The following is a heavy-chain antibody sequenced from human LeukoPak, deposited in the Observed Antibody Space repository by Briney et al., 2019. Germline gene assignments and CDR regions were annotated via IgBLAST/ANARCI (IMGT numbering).Heavy chain of an antibody. Sequence: AASVTVSCTASGGTFSSYAISWVRQAPGQGLEWMGGIIPIFGTANYAQKFQGRVTITADESTSTAYMELSSLRSEDTAVYYCARVGYYYDSSGYYLYYGMDVWGQGTTVTVSS. D-gene: IGHD3-22*01. V-gene: IGHV1-69*13. CDR2: IIPIFGTA. CDR1: GGTFSSYA. J-gene: IGHJ6*02. CDR3: ARVGYYYDSSGYYLYYGMDV.